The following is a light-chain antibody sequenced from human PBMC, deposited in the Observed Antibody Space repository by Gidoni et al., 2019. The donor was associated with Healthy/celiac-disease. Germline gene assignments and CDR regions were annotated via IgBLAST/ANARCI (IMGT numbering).Light chain of an antibody. CDR1: SSNIGSNT. CDR3: AAWDDSLNGHVV. V-gene: IGLV1-44*01. J-gene: IGLJ2*01. CDR2: SNN. Sequence: QSVLTQPPSASGTPGQRVNISCSGSSSNIGSNTVNWYKQLPGTAPKLLIYSNNQRPSGVPDRFSGSKSGTSASLAISGLQSEDEADYYCAAWDDSLNGHVVFGGGTKLTVL.